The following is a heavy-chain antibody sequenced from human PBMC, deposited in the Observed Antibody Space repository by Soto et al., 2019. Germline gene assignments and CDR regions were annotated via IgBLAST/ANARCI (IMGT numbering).Heavy chain of an antibody. D-gene: IGHD2-2*01. CDR3: ARDDPTPQDIVVVPAASYFDY. CDR2: ISSSSSTI. CDR1: GFTFSSYS. J-gene: IGHJ4*02. Sequence: PGGSLRLSCAASGFTFSSYSMNWVRQAPGKGLEWVSYISSSSSTIYYADSVKGRFTISRDNAKNSLYLQMNSLRDEDTAVYYCARDDPTPQDIVVVPAASYFDYWGQGTLVTVSS. V-gene: IGHV3-48*02.